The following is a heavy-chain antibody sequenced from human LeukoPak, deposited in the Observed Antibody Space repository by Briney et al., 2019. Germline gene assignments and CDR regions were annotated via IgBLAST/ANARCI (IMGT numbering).Heavy chain of an antibody. CDR2: IYYSGRT. V-gene: IGHV4-38-2*02. CDR1: GYSIRSGHY. Sequence: SETLSLTCTVSGYSIRSGHYWGWIRQPPGKGLEWIGSIYYSGRTYYNPSLKSRVTISVDTSKNQFSLKVSSVTAADTAVYYCARARSDYNEDFDYWGQGTLVAVSS. J-gene: IGHJ4*02. D-gene: IGHD4-11*01. CDR3: ARARSDYNEDFDY.